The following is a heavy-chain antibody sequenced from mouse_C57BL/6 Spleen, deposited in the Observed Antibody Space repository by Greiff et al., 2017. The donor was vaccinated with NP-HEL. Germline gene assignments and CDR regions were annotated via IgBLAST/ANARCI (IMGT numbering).Heavy chain of an antibody. J-gene: IGHJ1*03. Sequence: LQESGAELVKPGASVKISCKASGYAFSSYWMNWVKQRPGKGLEWIGQIYPGDGDTNYNGQFKGKATLTADKSPSTAYMQLSSLTAEDSAVYFCARSSSSRYFDVWGTGTTVTVSS. V-gene: IGHV1-80*01. CDR1: GYAFSSYW. D-gene: IGHD1-1*01. CDR3: ARSSSSRYFDV. CDR2: IYPGDGDT.